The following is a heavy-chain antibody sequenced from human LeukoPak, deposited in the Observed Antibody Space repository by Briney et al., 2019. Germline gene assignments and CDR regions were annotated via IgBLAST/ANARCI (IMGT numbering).Heavy chain of an antibody. J-gene: IGHJ6*02. CDR2: ISGDGGST. D-gene: IGHD3-22*01. CDR3: AKDSDDYYYDSSGRYYHYYGMDV. Sequence: PGGSLRLSCAASGFTFDDYAMRGGRQAPGRGLEGGSLISGDGGSTYYADSVKGRFTISRDNSKNSLYLQMNSLRTEDTALYYCAKDSDDYYYDSSGRYYHYYGMDVWGQGTTVTVSS. V-gene: IGHV3-43*02. CDR1: GFTFDDYA.